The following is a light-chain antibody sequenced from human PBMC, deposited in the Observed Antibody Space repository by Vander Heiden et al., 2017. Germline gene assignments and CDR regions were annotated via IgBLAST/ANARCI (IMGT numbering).Light chain of an antibody. J-gene: IGLJ2*01. CDR3: AAWDDSLNGVV. CDR2: SNN. CDR1: SSNIGSNT. Sequence: QSVLTQPPSASGTPGQRVTISCSGRSSNIGSNTVNWYQQLPGPAPHLLIYSNNQRPSGVPDRFSGSKSGTSASLAISGPQSEDEADYYCAAWDDSLNGVVFGGGTKLTVL. V-gene: IGLV1-44*01.